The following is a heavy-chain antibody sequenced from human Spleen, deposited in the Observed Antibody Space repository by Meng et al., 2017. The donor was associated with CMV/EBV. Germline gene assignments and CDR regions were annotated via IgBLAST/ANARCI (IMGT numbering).Heavy chain of an antibody. CDR1: GGSISSSSYY. CDR3: ARGGEITMVREATGGYFDY. D-gene: IGHD3-10*01. Sequence: QLQLQESGPGLVKPSETLSLTCTVSGGSISSSSYYWGWIRQPAGKGLEWIGRIYTSGSTNYNPSLKSRVTMSVDTSKNQFSLKLSSVTAADTAVYYCARGGEITMVREATGGYFDYWGQGTLVTVSS. J-gene: IGHJ4*02. CDR2: IYTSGST. V-gene: IGHV4-61*02.